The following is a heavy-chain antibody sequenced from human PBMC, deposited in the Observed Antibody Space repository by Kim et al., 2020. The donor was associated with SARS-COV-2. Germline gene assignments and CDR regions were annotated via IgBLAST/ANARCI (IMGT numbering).Heavy chain of an antibody. CDR3: ARSTIGYCSGGSCLVYYYYMDV. CDR2: INADNGNT. J-gene: IGHJ6*03. D-gene: IGHD2-15*01. V-gene: IGHV1-3*01. CDR1: GYTFTSYA. Sequence: ASVKVSCKASGYTFTSYAMHWVRQAPGQRLEWMGWINADNGNTKYSQKFQGRVTITRDTSASAAYMELSSLRSEDTAVYYCARSTIGYCSGGSCLVYYYYMDVWGKGTTVTVSS.